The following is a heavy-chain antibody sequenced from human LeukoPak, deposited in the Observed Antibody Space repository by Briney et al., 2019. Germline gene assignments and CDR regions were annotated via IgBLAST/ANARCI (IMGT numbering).Heavy chain of an antibody. J-gene: IGHJ6*03. CDR3: AREYSSGWFYYYYYMDV. Sequence: GGSLRLSCAASGFTFSSYGMHWVRQAPGKGLEWVAVIWYDGSNKYYADSVKGRFTISRDNSKNTQYLQMNSLRAEDTAVYYCAREYSSGWFYYYYYMDVWGKGTTVTVSS. D-gene: IGHD6-19*01. CDR1: GFTFSSYG. CDR2: IWYDGSNK. V-gene: IGHV3-33*01.